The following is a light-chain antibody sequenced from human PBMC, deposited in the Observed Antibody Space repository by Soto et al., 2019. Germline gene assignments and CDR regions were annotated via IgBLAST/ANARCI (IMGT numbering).Light chain of an antibody. CDR3: QQYNNWPRAT. CDR2: RTS. V-gene: IGKV3-15*01. CDR1: QSISSN. J-gene: IGKJ4*01. Sequence: EIVMTQSPATLSVSPGERATLSCRASQSISSNLAWYQQKPGQAPRLLMFRTSSRATGFPARFSGSGSGTELNLTIRSLQSEDFGVYYCQQYNNWPRATFGGGTKVEIK.